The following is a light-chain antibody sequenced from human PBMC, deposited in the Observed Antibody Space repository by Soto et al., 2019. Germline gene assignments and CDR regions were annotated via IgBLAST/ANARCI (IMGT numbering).Light chain of an antibody. CDR3: TSYSRGSTPVV. CDR2: EVS. Sequence: QSALTQPASVSGSPGQSITISCTGTITDVGDYDYVSWYQQHPGKAPKLIIYEVSDRPSGVSIRFSGSKSGNTASLTISGLQAEDEADYYCTSYSRGSTPVVFGGGTKLTV. V-gene: IGLV2-14*01. J-gene: IGLJ2*01. CDR1: ITDVGDYDY.